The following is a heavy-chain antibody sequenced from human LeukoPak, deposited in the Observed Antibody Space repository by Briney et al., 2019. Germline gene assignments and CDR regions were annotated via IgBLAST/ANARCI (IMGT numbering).Heavy chain of an antibody. J-gene: IGHJ3*02. CDR3: TTDMYYDYVWGSYRFPRGAFDI. CDR2: IKSKTDGGTT. V-gene: IGHV3-15*01. Sequence: GGSLRLSCAASGFTFSNAWMSWVRQAPGKGLEWVGRIKSKTDGGTTDYAAPVKGRFTISRDDSKNTLYLQMNSLKTEDTAVYYCTTDMYYDYVWGSYRFPRGAFDIWGQGTMVTVSS. CDR1: GFTFSNAW. D-gene: IGHD3-16*02.